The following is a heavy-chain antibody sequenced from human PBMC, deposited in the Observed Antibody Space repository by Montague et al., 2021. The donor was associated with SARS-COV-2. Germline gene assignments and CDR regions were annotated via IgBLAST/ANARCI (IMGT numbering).Heavy chain of an antibody. D-gene: IGHD1-26*01. CDR3: ARERWAVGVSFDY. Sequence: CAISGDSVASNSATWRWIKQSPSRGLEWLGGTYYRSRWSNDYAVSVRSRIIINPDTSTNQFSLQLSSVTPEDTAVYFCARERWAVGVSFDYWGQGTLVTVSS. V-gene: IGHV6-1*01. J-gene: IGHJ4*02. CDR1: GDSVASNSAT. CDR2: TYYRSRWSN.